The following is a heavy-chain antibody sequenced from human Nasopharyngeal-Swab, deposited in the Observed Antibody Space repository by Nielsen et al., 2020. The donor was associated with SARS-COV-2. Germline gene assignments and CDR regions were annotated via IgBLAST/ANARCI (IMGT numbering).Heavy chain of an antibody. V-gene: IGHV1-2*06. CDR1: GYTFTSYG. CDR3: AREAYCGRDCLLFDY. J-gene: IGHJ4*02. D-gene: IGHD2-21*02. CDR2: IHPHSGGA. Sequence: ASVKVSCKASGYTFTSYGISWVRQAPGQGLEWMGRIHPHSGGANFAQKFQGRVSMTRDTSITTAYVELSSLRSDDTAVYYCAREAYCGRDCLLFDYWGQGTLVTVSS.